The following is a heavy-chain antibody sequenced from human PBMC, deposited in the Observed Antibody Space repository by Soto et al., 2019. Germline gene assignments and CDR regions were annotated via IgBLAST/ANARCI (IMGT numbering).Heavy chain of an antibody. J-gene: IGHJ1*01. CDR2: ISYDGSNK. D-gene: IGHD1-7*01. Sequence: GGYLRISCAASGFTFSSYGMHWVRQAPGKGLEWVAVISYDGSNKYYADSVKGRFTISRDNSKNTLYLQMNSLRAEDTAVYYCVTDPRNYMYWGQGTLVTVSS. CDR1: GFTFSSYG. V-gene: IGHV3-30*03. CDR3: VTDPRNYMY.